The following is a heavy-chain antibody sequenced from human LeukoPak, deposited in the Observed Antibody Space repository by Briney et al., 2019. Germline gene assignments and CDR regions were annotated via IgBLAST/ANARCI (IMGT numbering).Heavy chain of an antibody. CDR1: GFTFSSYA. D-gene: IGHD2-2*01. J-gene: IGHJ4*02. V-gene: IGHV3-23*01. CDR3: AKGPRYCSSTSCYFFDY. Sequence: GGSLRLSCAASGFTFSSYAMSWVCQAPGKGLEWVSAISGSGGSTYYADSVKGRFTISRDNSKNTLYLQMNSLRAEDTAVYYCAKGPRYCSSTSCYFFDYWGQGTLVTVSS. CDR2: ISGSGGST.